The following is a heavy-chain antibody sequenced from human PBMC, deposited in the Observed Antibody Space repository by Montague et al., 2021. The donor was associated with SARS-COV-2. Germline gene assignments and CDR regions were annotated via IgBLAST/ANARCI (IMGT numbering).Heavy chain of an antibody. CDR2: IYTTGST. V-gene: IGHV4-61*02. D-gene: IGHD2/OR15-2a*01. Sequence: TLSLTCTVSGDSITSDVSYWSWIRQPAGKGLEWIGRIYTTGSTNYNPSLKSRLTISLDTSKNQFSLKLSSVTAADTAEYYCARDDFRWDFDCWGQGTLVTVSS. J-gene: IGHJ4*02. CDR1: GDSITSDVSY. CDR3: ARDDFRWDFDC.